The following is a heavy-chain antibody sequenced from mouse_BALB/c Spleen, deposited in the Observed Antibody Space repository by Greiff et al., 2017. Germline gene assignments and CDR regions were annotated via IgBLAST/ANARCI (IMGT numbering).Heavy chain of an antibody. V-gene: IGHV1-7*01. CDR1: GYTFTSYW. D-gene: IGHD1-1*01. J-gene: IGHJ4*01. CDR3: ASYGSRDAMDY. CDR2: INPSTGYT. Sequence: QVQLQQSGAELAKPGASVKMSCKASGYTFTSYWMHWVKQRPGQGLEWIGYINPSTGYTEYNQKFKDKATLTADKSSSTAYMQLSSLTSEDSAVYYCASYGSRDAMDYWGQGTSVTVSS.